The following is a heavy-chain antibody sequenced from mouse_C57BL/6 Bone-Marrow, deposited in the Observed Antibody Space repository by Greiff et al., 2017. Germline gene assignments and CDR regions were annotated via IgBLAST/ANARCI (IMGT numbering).Heavy chain of an antibody. Sequence: EVKLMESGGDLVKPGGSLKLSCAASGFTFSSYGMSWVRQTPDKRLEWVATISSGGSYTYYPDSVKGRFTFSRDNAKNTLYLQMSSLQSEDTAMYYCARPGDPYYFDYWGQGTTLTVSS. CDR1: GFTFSSYG. CDR3: ARPGDPYYFDY. CDR2: ISSGGSYT. J-gene: IGHJ2*01. V-gene: IGHV5-6*01.